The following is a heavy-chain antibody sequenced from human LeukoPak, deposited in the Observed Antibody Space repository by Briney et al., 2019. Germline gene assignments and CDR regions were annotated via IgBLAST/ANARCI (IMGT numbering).Heavy chain of an antibody. V-gene: IGHV3-48*03. CDR1: GFTFSSYE. J-gene: IGHJ6*04. Sequence: PGGSLRLSCAASGFTFSSYEMNWVRQAPGKGLEWVSYISSSGSTVYYADSVKGRFAISRDNAKNSLYLQMNSLRAEDTAVYYCAELGITMIGGVWGKGTTVTISS. CDR2: ISSSGSTV. CDR3: AELGITMIGGV. D-gene: IGHD3-10*02.